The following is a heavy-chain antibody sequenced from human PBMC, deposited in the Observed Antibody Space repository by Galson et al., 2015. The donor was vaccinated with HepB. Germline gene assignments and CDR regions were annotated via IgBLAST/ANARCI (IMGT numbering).Heavy chain of an antibody. CDR1: GFTFSSYA. CDR3: ARGYSGVHAFDI. J-gene: IGHJ3*02. CDR2: ISYDGSNK. V-gene: IGHV3-30*04. Sequence: SLRLSCAASGFTFSSYAMHWVRQAPGKGLEWVAVISYDGSNKYYADSVKGRFTISRDNSKNTLYLQMNSPRAEDTAVYYCARGYSGVHAFDIWGQGTMVTVSS. D-gene: IGHD2-21*01.